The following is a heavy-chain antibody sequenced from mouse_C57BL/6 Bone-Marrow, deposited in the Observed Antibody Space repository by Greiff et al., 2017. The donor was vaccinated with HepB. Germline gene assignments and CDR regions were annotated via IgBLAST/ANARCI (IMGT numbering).Heavy chain of an antibody. D-gene: IGHD1-1*01. V-gene: IGHV1-7*01. Sequence: QVQLKQSGAELAKPGASVKLSCKASGYTFTSYWMHWVKQRPGQGLEWIGYINPSSGYTKYNQKFKDKATLTADKSSSTAYMQLSSLTSEDSAVYYCASTTERDYYAMDYWGQGTSVTVSS. CDR3: ASTTERDYYAMDY. J-gene: IGHJ4*01. CDR2: INPSSGYT. CDR1: GYTFTSYW.